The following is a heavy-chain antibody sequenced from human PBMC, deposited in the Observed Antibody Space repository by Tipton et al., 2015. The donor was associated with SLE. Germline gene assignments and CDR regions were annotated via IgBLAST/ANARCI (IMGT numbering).Heavy chain of an antibody. CDR3: ARHLTGDRAFDI. D-gene: IGHD7-27*01. CDR1: GGSIGSSSYY. J-gene: IGHJ3*02. Sequence: TLSLTCTVSGGSIGSSSYYWGWIRQPPGKGLEWIGEIYHRGTTNFNPSLESRVIISVDRSRNDFSLKLTSVTAADTAVYFCARHLTGDRAFDIWGQGTMVTVSS. V-gene: IGHV4-39*01. CDR2: IYHRGTT.